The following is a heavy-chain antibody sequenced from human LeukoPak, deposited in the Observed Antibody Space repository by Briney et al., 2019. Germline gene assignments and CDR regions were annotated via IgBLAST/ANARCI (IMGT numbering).Heavy chain of an antibody. Sequence: SVKVSCKASGYTFTSYGISWVRQAPGQGLEWMGGIIPIFGTANYAQKFQGRVTITADESTSTAYMELSSLRSEDTAVYYCARDRYGSGTYSPGYWGQGTLVTVSS. CDR2: IIPIFGTA. J-gene: IGHJ4*02. V-gene: IGHV1-69*13. CDR1: GYTFTSYG. CDR3: ARDRYGSGTYSPGY. D-gene: IGHD3-10*01.